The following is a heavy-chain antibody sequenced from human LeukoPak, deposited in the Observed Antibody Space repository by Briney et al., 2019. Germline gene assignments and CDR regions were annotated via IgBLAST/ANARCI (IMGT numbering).Heavy chain of an antibody. CDR1: GFTFSSYA. D-gene: IGHD6-6*01. CDR3: ARAWYSSSSTDY. CDR2: ISGSGGST. Sequence: GGSLRLSCAASGFTFSSYAMSWVRQAPGKGLEWVSAISGSGGSTYYADSVKGRFTISRDNSKNTLYLQMNSLRAEDTAVYYYARAWYSSSSTDYWGQGTLVTVSS. V-gene: IGHV3-23*01. J-gene: IGHJ4*02.